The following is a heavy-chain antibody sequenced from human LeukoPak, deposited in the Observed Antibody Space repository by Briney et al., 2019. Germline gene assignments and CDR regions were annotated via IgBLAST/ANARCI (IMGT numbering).Heavy chain of an antibody. J-gene: IGHJ4*02. V-gene: IGHV4-59*01. CDR1: GGSISSYY. Sequence: SETLSLTCTVSGGSISSYYWSWIRQPPGKGLEWIGYIYYSGSTNYNPSLKSRVTISVDTSKNQFSLKLSSVTAEDTAVYYCALAGGYYYDSSGYYPYWGQGTLVTVSS. CDR2: IYYSGST. CDR3: ALAGGYYYDSSGYYPY. D-gene: IGHD3-22*01.